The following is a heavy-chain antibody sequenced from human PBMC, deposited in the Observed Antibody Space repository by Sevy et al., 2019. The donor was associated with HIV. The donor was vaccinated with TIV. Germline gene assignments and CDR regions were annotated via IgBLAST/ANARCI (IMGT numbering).Heavy chain of an antibody. CDR1: GFTFSNYA. J-gene: IGHJ3*02. Sequence: GGSLRLSCAASGFTFSNYAMSWVRQAPGKGLEWISAISGSGGSTFYADSVKGRFTISRDNSKNTLYLQMNSLRAEDTAVYYCARDYYYDSSGYYEGAFDIWGQGTMVTVSS. V-gene: IGHV3-23*01. CDR3: ARDYYYDSSGYYEGAFDI. CDR2: ISGSGGST. D-gene: IGHD3-22*01.